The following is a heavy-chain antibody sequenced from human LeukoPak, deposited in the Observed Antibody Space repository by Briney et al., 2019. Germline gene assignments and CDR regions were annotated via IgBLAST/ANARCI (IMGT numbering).Heavy chain of an antibody. J-gene: IGHJ4*02. CDR2: IYPGDFNT. Sequence: GESLKISCKGSGYSFTSYWIGWVRQKPGKGLEWMGIIYPGDFNTRYSPSLQGLVTISVDKSINTAYLQWSSLKASDTAMYYCARHKEGRYDILTGYADYWGQGTLVTVSS. CDR3: ARHKEGRYDILTGYADY. V-gene: IGHV5-51*01. CDR1: GYSFTSYW. D-gene: IGHD3-9*01.